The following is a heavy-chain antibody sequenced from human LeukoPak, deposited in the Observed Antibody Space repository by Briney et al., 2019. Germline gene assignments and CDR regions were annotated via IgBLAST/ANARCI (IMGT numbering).Heavy chain of an antibody. J-gene: IGHJ5*02. V-gene: IGHV4-31*03. CDR3: ASFPNPTIAAAGTWFDP. CDR2: IYYSGST. CDR1: GGSISSGGYY. D-gene: IGHD6-13*01. Sequence: SQTLSLTCTVSGGSISSGGYYWSWIRQHPGKGLEWIGYIYYSGSTYYNPSLKSRVTISVDTSKNQFSLKLSSVTAADTAVYYCASFPNPTIAAAGTWFDPWGQGTLVTVSS.